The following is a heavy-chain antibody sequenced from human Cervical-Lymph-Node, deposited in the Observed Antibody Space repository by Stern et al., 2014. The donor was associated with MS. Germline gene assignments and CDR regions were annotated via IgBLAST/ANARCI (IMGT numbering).Heavy chain of an antibody. D-gene: IGHD3-22*01. V-gene: IGHV1-2*02. J-gene: IGHJ1*01. CDR3: ARSLGSGFWYFQH. CDR1: GYTFIGYY. Sequence: VQLVQSGAEVKKPGASVKVSCKASGYTFIGYYMSWVRQAPGKGLEWMGWINPNSGGTKSAQKFQGRVTMTRDTSISTAYMELSSLRSDDTAVYYCARSLGSGFWYFQHWGQGTLVTVSS. CDR2: INPNSGGT.